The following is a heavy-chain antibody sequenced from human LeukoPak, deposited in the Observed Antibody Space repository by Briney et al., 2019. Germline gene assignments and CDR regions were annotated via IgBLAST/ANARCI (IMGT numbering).Heavy chain of an antibody. CDR3: ARDNYGDYSYPVGLGY. Sequence: PSETLSLTCTVSGGSISSGGYYWGWIRQPPGKGLEWIGSIYYSGSTYYNPSLKSRVTISVDTSKNQFSLKLSSVTAADTAVYYCARDNYGDYSYPVGLGYWGQGTLVTVSS. CDR2: IYYSGST. J-gene: IGHJ4*02. CDR1: GGSISSGGYY. D-gene: IGHD4-17*01. V-gene: IGHV4-39*02.